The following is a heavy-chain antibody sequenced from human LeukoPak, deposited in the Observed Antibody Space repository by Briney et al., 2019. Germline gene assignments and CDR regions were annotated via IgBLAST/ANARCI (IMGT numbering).Heavy chain of an antibody. CDR3: AKDPTRGYSYGPPRSDYMDV. Sequence: PGGSLRLSCAASGFTFSSYSMNWVRQAPGKGLEWVSSISSSSSYIYYADSVKGRFTISRDNSKNTLYLQMNSLRAEDTAVYYCAKDPTRGYSYGPPRSDYMDVWGKGTTATISS. CDR2: ISSSSSYI. D-gene: IGHD5-18*01. CDR1: GFTFSSYS. J-gene: IGHJ6*03. V-gene: IGHV3-21*01.